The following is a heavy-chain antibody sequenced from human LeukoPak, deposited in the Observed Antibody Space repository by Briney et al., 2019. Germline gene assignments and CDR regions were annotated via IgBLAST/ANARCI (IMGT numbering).Heavy chain of an antibody. CDR1: GGSVSSGSYY. D-gene: IGHD5-18*01. CDR3: ARTRIQLWSSPLDY. Sequence: SETLSLTCTVSGGSVSSGSYYWSWIRQPPGKGLEWIGYIYYSGSTNYNPSLKSRVTISVDTSKNQFSLKLSSVTAADTAVYYCARTRIQLWSSPLDYWGQGTLVTVSS. CDR2: IYYSGST. J-gene: IGHJ4*02. V-gene: IGHV4-61*01.